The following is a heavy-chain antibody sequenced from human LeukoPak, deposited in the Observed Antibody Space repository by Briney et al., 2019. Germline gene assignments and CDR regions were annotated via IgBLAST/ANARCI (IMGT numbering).Heavy chain of an antibody. D-gene: IGHD3-22*01. CDR2: ISASGGST. Sequence: GGSLRLSCAASGFTFSSYAMSWVRQAPGKGLEWVSGISASGGSTYCADSVKGRFTISRDNSRNTLYLQMNSLRAEDTAVYYCAKDSGYYYDASDYLHFDSWGQGTLVTVSS. V-gene: IGHV3-23*01. CDR3: AKDSGYYYDASDYLHFDS. J-gene: IGHJ4*02. CDR1: GFTFSSYA.